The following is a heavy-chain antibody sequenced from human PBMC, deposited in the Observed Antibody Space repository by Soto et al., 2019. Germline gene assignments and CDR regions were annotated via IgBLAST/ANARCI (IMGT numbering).Heavy chain of an antibody. CDR1: GYTFTRYA. D-gene: IGHD3-22*01. Sequence: ASVKVSCKASGYTFTRYAMHWVRQAPGQRLEWMGWINAGNGNTKYSQKFQGRVIITRDTSASTAYMELSSLRSEDTAVYYFSIGGFYDSSAYYYVNFAFDIWGQGTMVTVSS. J-gene: IGHJ3*02. CDR3: SIGGFYDSSAYYYVNFAFDI. V-gene: IGHV1-3*01. CDR2: INAGNGNT.